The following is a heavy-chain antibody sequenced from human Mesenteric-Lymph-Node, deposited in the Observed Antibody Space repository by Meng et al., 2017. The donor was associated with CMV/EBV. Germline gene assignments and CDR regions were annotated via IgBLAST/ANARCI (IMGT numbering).Heavy chain of an antibody. CDR3: ARHQRWIKSEGGFNY. V-gene: IGHV4-34*01. Sequence: HRCSVMLNAAETLSLTCAAYGGSVCGYYWSWILQPTGKGLGWFGEINHSGSTNYNPSLKSRVTISVDTYKNQFSLKLRSVTAADTAVYYCARHQRWIKSEGGFNYWGQGTLVTVSS. D-gene: IGHD4-23*01. CDR1: GGSVCGYY. J-gene: IGHJ4*02. CDR2: INHSGST.